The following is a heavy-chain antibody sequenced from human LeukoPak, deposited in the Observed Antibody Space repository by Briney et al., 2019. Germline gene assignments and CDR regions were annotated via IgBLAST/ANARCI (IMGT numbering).Heavy chain of an antibody. CDR1: GFTVSSNY. CDR2: IYSGGST. J-gene: IGHJ6*02. Sequence: GGSLRLSCAASGFTVSSNYMSWVRLAPGKGLELVSVIYSGGSTYYADSVKGRFTISRDNSKNTLYLQMNSLRAEDTAVYYCARDQRREVAGYYYYYGMDVWGQGTTVTVSS. D-gene: IGHD6-19*01. CDR3: ARDQRREVAGYYYYYGMDV. V-gene: IGHV3-66*01.